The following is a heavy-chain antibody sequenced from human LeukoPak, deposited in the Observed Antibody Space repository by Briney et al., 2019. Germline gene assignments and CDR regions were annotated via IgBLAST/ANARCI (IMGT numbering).Heavy chain of an antibody. Sequence: PGGSLIPSCAASGFTFSNYWMGWVRQPPEKGREWVANIKQDGSGKYYVDSVKGRLTISRDNAKNSLYLQMNSLRAEDTAVYYCARVRSGGSSTRGFLDYWGQGTLVTVSS. CDR3: ARVRSGGSSTRGFLDY. CDR1: GFTFSNYW. D-gene: IGHD2-15*01. V-gene: IGHV3-7*01. J-gene: IGHJ4*02. CDR2: IKQDGSGK.